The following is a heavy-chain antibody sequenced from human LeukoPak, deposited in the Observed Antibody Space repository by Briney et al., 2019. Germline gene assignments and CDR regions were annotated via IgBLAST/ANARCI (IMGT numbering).Heavy chain of an antibody. CDR1: GYTFTGYY. CDR3: ARVSHTKKREGYCSGGSCGYYYYMDV. Sequence: GASVKVSCKASGYTFTGYYMHWVRQAPGQGLEWMGRINPNSGGTNYAQKFQGRVTMTRDTSISTAYMELSRLRSDDTAVYYCARVSHTKKREGYCSGGSCGYYYYMDVWGEGTTVTVSS. D-gene: IGHD2-15*01. J-gene: IGHJ6*03. CDR2: INPNSGGT. V-gene: IGHV1-2*06.